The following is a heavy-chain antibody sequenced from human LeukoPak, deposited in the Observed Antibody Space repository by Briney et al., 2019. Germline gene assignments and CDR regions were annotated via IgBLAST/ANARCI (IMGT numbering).Heavy chain of an antibody. V-gene: IGHV1-2*02. Sequence: ASVKVSCKASGYTFTSYDINWVRQATGQGLEWMGWMNPNSGGTDYAQKFQGRVTMTRDTPITTAYMELSRLRSDDTAVYYCARGRGVVVPAAILFAYWGQGTPVTVSS. CDR1: GYTFTSYD. D-gene: IGHD2-2*01. J-gene: IGHJ4*02. CDR3: ARGRGVVVPAAILFAY. CDR2: MNPNSGGT.